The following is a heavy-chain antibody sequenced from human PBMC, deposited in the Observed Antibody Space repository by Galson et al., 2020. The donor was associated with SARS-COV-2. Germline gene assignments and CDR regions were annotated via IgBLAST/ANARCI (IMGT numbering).Heavy chain of an antibody. D-gene: IGHD1-26*01. J-gene: IGHJ4*02. CDR2: ISSDSSSK. CDR1: GFTFSNYT. Sequence: GGSLRLSCTASGFTFSNYTMNWVRQAPGKGLEWVSSISSDSSSKYYADSVKCRFTISRDNAKNSLSLQMNSLRADDTAVYYCAREGGGSDYWGQGTLVTVSP. V-gene: IGHV3-21*03. CDR3: AREGGGSDY.